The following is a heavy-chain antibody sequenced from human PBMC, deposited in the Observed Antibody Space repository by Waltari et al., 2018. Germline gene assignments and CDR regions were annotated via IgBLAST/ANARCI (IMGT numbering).Heavy chain of an antibody. J-gene: IGHJ4*02. D-gene: IGHD7-27*01. CDR3: ARGELGLRRFDY. V-gene: IGHV4-61*09. CDR1: GDSINSRDYY. CDR2: IYSDGIT. Sequence: VQLQESGPALVQPSQTLSLICSVSGDSINSRDYYWTWIRQPAGKGLEWIGYIYSDGITNYNPSLIGRLTMALDTSKTQFSLKLSFMTAADTAVYYCARGELGLRRFDYWGRGALVTVSS.